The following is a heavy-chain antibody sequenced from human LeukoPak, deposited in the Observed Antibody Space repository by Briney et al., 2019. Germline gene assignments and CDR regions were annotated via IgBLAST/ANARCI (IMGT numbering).Heavy chain of an antibody. Sequence: GGSLRLSCAASGFTFSSYAMHWVRQAPGKGLEWVAVISYDGSNKYYADSVKGRFTISRDNSKNTLYLQMNSLRAEDTAVYYCASLGYSSSWYSPWGQGTLVTVSS. D-gene: IGHD6-13*01. J-gene: IGHJ5*02. CDR2: ISYDGSNK. V-gene: IGHV3-30*04. CDR3: ASLGYSSSWYSP. CDR1: GFTFSSYA.